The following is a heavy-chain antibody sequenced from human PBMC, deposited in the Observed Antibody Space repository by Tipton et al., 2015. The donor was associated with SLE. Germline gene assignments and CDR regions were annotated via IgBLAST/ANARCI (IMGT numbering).Heavy chain of an antibody. V-gene: IGHV4-38-2*01. CDR2: IYHSGST. CDR3: ARLSGWTGYFDY. CDR1: GYSISSGYY. J-gene: IGHJ4*02. Sequence: LRLSCAVSGYSISSGYYWGWIRQPPGKGLEWIGSIYHSGSTYYNPSLKSRVTISVDTSKNQFSLKLSSVTAADTAVYYCARLSGWTGYFDYWGQGTLVTVSS. D-gene: IGHD6-19*01.